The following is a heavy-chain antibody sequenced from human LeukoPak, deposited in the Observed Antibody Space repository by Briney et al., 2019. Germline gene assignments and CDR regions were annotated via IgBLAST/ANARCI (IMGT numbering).Heavy chain of an antibody. J-gene: IGHJ6*02. CDR3: ARDTVTTFRFRDYYYYGMDV. D-gene: IGHD4-17*01. CDR1: GFTVSTNY. Sequence: SGGSLRLSCAASGFTVSTNYMNWVRQAPGKGLEWFSVIYSGGSTYYADSVKGRFTISRDNSKNTLYLQMNSLRAEDTAVYYCARDTVTTFRFRDYYYYGMDVWGQGTTVTVSS. CDR2: IYSGGST. V-gene: IGHV3-53*01.